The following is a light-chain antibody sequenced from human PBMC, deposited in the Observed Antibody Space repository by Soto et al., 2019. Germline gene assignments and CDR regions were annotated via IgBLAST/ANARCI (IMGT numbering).Light chain of an antibody. CDR3: QQRRAWPRV. Sequence: EIVLTQSPATLPLSPGERATLSCRASQRVGTYLVWYQQKPGQAPRLLIYDASKRAIGIPDRFRGSGSGTDFTLTISRLEPGDSAVYYCQQRRAWPRVFGGGTRME. CDR2: DAS. CDR1: QRVGTY. V-gene: IGKV3-11*01. J-gene: IGKJ4*01.